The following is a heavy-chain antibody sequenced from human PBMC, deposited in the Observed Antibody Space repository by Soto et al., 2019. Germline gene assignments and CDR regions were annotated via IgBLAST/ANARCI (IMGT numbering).Heavy chain of an antibody. Sequence: DVQLVESEGGLVQPGRSLRLSCAASGFTFDDYAMHWVRQAPGKGLEWVSGISWNSDNIVYADSVKGRFTISRDNAKNSLYLQMNSLRAEDTALYYCAKDLYSNYGDAFDIWGQGTMVTVSS. J-gene: IGHJ3*02. CDR3: AKDLYSNYGDAFDI. D-gene: IGHD4-4*01. CDR2: ISWNSDNI. V-gene: IGHV3-9*01. CDR1: GFTFDDYA.